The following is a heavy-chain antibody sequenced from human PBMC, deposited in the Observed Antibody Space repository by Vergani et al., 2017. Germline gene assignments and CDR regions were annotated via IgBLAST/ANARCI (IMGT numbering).Heavy chain of an antibody. Sequence: QVQVVQSGAEVKKSGASGKVSCKTSGYTFSNYYMHWVRQAPGQGLEWMGIINPSGGHTNYAQKFQGRVTMTRDTSTSTVYMELSSLRSEDTAIYYCARGDYGILTGYRYRGQGTLVTVSA. CDR2: INPSGGHT. D-gene: IGHD3-9*01. CDR3: ARGDYGILTGYRY. J-gene: IGHJ4*02. V-gene: IGHV1-46*03. CDR1: GYTFSNYY.